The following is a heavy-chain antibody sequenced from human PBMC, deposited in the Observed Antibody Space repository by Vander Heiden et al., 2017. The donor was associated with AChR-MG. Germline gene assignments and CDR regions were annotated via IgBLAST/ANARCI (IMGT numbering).Heavy chain of an antibody. CDR3: ARTARPLVPYNWFDP. V-gene: IGHV1-8*01. CDR1: GYTFTRYD. CDR2: MKTNSGNT. D-gene: IGHD6-25*01. Sequence: QVQLVQSGAEVKKPGASVKVSCKSSGYTFTRYDINWVRQATGQGLEWMGWMKTNSGNTGYAQKFQGRVTMTRNTSISTAYMELSSLRSEDTAVYYCARTARPLVPYNWFDPWGQGTLVTVSS. J-gene: IGHJ5*02.